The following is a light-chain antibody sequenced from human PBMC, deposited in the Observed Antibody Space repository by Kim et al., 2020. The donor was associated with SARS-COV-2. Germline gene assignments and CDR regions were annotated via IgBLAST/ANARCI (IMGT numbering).Light chain of an antibody. J-gene: IGLJ3*02. CDR3: SSYTSSRV. CDR2: DVS. CDR1: SSDVGGYNY. Sequence: SPGQAIHISGTGTSSDVGGYNYVSWYQQHPGKAPKLMIYDVSNRPSGVSNRFSGSKSGNTASLTISGLQAEDEADYYCSSYTSSRVFGGGTQLTVL. V-gene: IGLV2-14*03.